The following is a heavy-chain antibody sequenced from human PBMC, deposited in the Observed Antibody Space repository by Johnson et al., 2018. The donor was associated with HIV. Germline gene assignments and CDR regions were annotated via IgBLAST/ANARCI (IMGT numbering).Heavy chain of an antibody. CDR1: GFTFSSYG. V-gene: IGHV3-33*01. CDR2: IWYDGSNK. CDR3: ATSTASDAFDI. D-gene: IGHD1-1*01. J-gene: IGHJ3*02. Sequence: QVQLVESGGGLVQPGGSLRLSCAASGFTFSSYGMHWVRQAPGKGLEWVAVIWYDGSNKNYADSVKGRFTISRDNSKNTLYLQMNSLRAEDTAVYYCATSTASDAFDIWGQGTMVTVS.